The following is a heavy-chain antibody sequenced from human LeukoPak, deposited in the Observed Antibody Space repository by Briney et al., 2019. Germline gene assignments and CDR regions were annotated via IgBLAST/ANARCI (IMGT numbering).Heavy chain of an antibody. CDR2: IYYSGST. J-gene: IGHJ4*02. CDR1: GGSISSGGYY. V-gene: IGHV4-31*03. D-gene: IGHD3-10*02. CDR3: VRVGYYDRGFFDY. Sequence: SETLSLTCTVSGGSISSGGYYWSWIRQHPGKGLEWIGYIYYSGSTYYNPSLKSRVTISVDTSKNQFSLKLSSVTAADTAVYYCVRVGYYDRGFFDYWGQGTLVTVSS.